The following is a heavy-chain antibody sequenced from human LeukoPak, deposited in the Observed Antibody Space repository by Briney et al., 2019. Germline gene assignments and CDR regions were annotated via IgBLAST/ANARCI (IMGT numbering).Heavy chain of an antibody. CDR2: IKQDGSEI. Sequence: GGSLRLSCAASGFTFRRYSMSWVRQAPGKGLEWVANIKQDGSEIYYVDSVKGRFTISRDNAKNSLYLQMNSLRAEDTAVYYCARNLWFGEFLDSWGQGTLVTVSS. CDR3: ARNLWFGEFLDS. D-gene: IGHD3-10*01. CDR1: GFTFRRYS. V-gene: IGHV3-7*01. J-gene: IGHJ5*01.